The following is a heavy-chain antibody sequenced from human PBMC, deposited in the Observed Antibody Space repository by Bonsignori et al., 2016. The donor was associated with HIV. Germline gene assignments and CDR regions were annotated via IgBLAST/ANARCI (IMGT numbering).Heavy chain of an antibody. V-gene: IGHV1-69*10. CDR3: ARDRGYYDRSDVNWFDP. CDR2: IIPFLGIA. J-gene: IGHJ5*02. Sequence: WVRQAPGQGLEWMGGIIPFLGIANYEQKFQGRVTINADASTSTVYMELSSLTSEDTAVYYCARDRGYYDRSDVNWFDPWGQGTLVTVSS. D-gene: IGHD3-22*01.